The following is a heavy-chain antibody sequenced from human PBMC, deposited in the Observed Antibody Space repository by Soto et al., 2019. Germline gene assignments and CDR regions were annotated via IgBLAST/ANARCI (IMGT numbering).Heavy chain of an antibody. Sequence: ASVKLSCKASGYTFTSYGISWVRQAPGQGLEWMGWISAYNGNKKYAQKLQGRVTMTTDTSTSTAYMELRSLRSDDTAVYYCARDLGGSYYAPVDYWGQGTVVNSPQ. CDR2: ISAYNGNK. CDR1: GYTFTSYG. J-gene: IGHJ4*02. D-gene: IGHD1-26*01. CDR3: ARDLGGSYYAPVDY. V-gene: IGHV1-18*01.